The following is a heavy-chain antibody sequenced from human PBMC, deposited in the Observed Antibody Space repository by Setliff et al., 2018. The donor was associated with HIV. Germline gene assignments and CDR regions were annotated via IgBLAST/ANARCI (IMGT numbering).Heavy chain of an antibody. CDR1: GFTVSSNY. J-gene: IGHJ6*03. Sequence: LRLSCAASGFTVSSNYMSWVRQAPGKGLEWVSVIYSGGSTYYADSVKGRFTISRDNSKNTLYLQMNSLRAEDTAVYYCARDQWGYSYGYYYYYMDVWCKGTTV. CDR3: ARDQWGYSYGYYYYYMDV. D-gene: IGHD5-18*01. V-gene: IGHV3-66*02. CDR2: IYSGGST.